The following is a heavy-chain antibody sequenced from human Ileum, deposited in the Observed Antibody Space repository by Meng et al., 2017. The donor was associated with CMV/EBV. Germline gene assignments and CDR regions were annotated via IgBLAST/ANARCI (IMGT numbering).Heavy chain of an antibody. CDR2: ISGSGCST. V-gene: IGHV3-23*01. J-gene: IGHJ6*02. CDR1: YT. D-gene: IGHD3-10*01. Sequence: YTLSWVRQAPGKGLGWVSGISGSGCSTYYADSVKGRFTISRDNSRSTLYLRINSLRAEDTATYHCAKNPRMPRGVNRADYYYYGMDVWGQGTTVTVSS. CDR3: AKNPRMPRGVNRADYYYYGMDV.